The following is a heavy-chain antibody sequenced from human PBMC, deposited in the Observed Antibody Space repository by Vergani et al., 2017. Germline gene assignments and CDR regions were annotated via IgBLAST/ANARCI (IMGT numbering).Heavy chain of an antibody. Sequence: QVQLVESGGGVVQPGRSLRLSCAASGFTFSSYGMHWVRQAPGKGLEWVAVIWYDGSNKYYADSVKGRFTISRDNSKNTLYLQMNSLRAEDTAVYYCARTSPRIAVAGTLGFGFDYWGQGTLVTVSS. J-gene: IGHJ4*02. V-gene: IGHV3-33*01. CDR3: ARTSPRIAVAGTLGFGFDY. CDR1: GFTFSSYG. CDR2: IWYDGSNK. D-gene: IGHD6-19*01.